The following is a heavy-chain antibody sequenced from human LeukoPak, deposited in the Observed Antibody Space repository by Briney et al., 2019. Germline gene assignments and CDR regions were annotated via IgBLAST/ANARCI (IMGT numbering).Heavy chain of an antibody. CDR2: IHYSGST. CDR1: GGSVSSTNDY. Sequence: PSETLSLTCTVSGGSVSSTNDYWSWIRQPPGKGLEWIGSIHYSGSTYYNPSLKSRVTISVDTSKNQFSLKLSSVTAAETAVYYCARLEGRPKDAFDIWGQGTMVTVSS. V-gene: IGHV4-39*01. CDR3: ARLEGRPKDAFDI. D-gene: IGHD6-6*01. J-gene: IGHJ3*02.